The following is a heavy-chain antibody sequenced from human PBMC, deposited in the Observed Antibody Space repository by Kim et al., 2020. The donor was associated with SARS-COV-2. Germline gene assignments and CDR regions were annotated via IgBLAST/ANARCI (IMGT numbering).Heavy chain of an antibody. V-gene: IGHV3-23*01. CDR1: GFTFRTFP. D-gene: IGHD3-22*01. Sequence: GGSLRLSCAASGFTFRTFPMSCVRQAPGKGLEWVSAISGNGDITYYADSVKGRFTISRDNSKNTLFLQMNSLRTEDTAMYYCVKDRGGNYEGGFFVLWGRGTLVPVSS. J-gene: IGHJ2*01. CDR3: VKDRGGNYEGGFFVL. CDR2: ISGNGDIT.